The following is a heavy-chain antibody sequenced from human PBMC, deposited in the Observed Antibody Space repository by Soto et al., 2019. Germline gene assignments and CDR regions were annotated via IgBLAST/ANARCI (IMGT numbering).Heavy chain of an antibody. J-gene: IGHJ4*02. Sequence: QVQLQESGPGLVKPSGTLSLASTVSGGSISSSNWWSWVRQPPGKGLEWIGEIYHSGSTNYNPSLKSRVTMSVDKSKNQFSLKLSSVTAADTALYFCARQGVVTTTLRYAFDYWGQGTLVTVSS. CDR3: ARQGVVTTTLRYAFDY. CDR2: IYHSGST. D-gene: IGHD4-4*01. CDR1: GGSISSSNW. V-gene: IGHV4-4*02.